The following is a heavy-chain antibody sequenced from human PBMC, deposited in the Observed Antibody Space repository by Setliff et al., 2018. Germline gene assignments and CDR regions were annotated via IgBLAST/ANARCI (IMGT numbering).Heavy chain of an antibody. CDR1: GYTFTSYG. J-gene: IGHJ6*02. CDR2: ISAYNGNS. D-gene: IGHD4-17*01. Sequence: ASVKVSCKASGYTFTSYGISWVRQAPGQGLEWMGWISAYNGNSNYAQKLQGRVTMTTDTSTSTAYMELRSLRSDDTAVYYCARGETVTTLGYYYYYGMDVWGQGTTVTVSS. CDR3: ARGETVTTLGYYYYYGMDV. V-gene: IGHV1-18*01.